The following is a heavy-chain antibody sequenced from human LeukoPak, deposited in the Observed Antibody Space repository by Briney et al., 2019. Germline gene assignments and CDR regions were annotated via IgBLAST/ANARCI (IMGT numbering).Heavy chain of an antibody. J-gene: IGHJ4*02. CDR3: ARDSGSYLGDY. D-gene: IGHD1-26*01. CDR2: ISYDGSNK. V-gene: IGHV3-30-3*01. Sequence: GGSLRLSCAASGVTFSSYAMHWVRQAPGKGLEWVAVISYDGSNKYYADSVKGRFTISRDNSKNTLYLQMNSLRAEDTAVYYCARDSGSYLGDYWGQGTLVTVSS. CDR1: GVTFSSYA.